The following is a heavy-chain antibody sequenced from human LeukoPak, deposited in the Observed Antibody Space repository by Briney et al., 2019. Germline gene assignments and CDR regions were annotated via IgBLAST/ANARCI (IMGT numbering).Heavy chain of an antibody. CDR1: GGTFSSYA. V-gene: IGHV1-69*04. CDR2: IIPILGIA. D-gene: IGHD3-10*01. CDR3: AREGGSGTYDAFGI. J-gene: IGHJ3*02. Sequence: SVKVSCKASGGTFSSYAISWVRQAPGQGLEWMGRIIPILGIANYAQKFQGRVTITADKSTSTAYMELSSLRSEDTAVYYCAREGGSGTYDAFGIWGQGTMVTVSS.